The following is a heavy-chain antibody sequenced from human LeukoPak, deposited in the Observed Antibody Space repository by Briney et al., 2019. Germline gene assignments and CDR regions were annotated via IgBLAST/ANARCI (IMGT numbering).Heavy chain of an antibody. CDR2: IRYDGSNK. D-gene: IGHD2/OR15-2a*01. CDR1: GFTFSSYG. J-gene: IGHJ6*03. Sequence: TEGSLRLSCAASGFTFSSYGMHWVRQAPGKGLEWVAFIRYDGSNKYYADSVKGRFTISRDNSKNTPYLQMNSLRAEDTAVYHCAGSNTYYYYYMDVWGKGTTVTVSS. V-gene: IGHV3-30*02. CDR3: AGSNTYYYYYMDV.